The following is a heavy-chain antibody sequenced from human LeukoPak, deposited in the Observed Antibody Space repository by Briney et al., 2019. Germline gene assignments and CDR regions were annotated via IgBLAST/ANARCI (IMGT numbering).Heavy chain of an antibody. V-gene: IGHV4-59*01. CDR1: GGSISSYY. CDR2: IYYSGST. D-gene: IGHD6-13*01. CDR3: ARGLMMAVAGRGEFHY. Sequence: SETLSLTCTVSGGSISSYYRSWIRQPPGKGLEWIGYIYYSGSTNYNPSLKSRVTISVDTSKNQFSLKLSSVTAADTAVYYCARGLMMAVAGRGEFHYWGQGTLVTVSS. J-gene: IGHJ4*02.